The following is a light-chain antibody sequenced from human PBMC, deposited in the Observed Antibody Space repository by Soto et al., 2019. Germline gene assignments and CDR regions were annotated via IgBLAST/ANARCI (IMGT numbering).Light chain of an antibody. Sequence: EIVMTQSPTTLSVSPGERATLSCRASQGVSSNLAWYQQKPGQAPRLLIYGTFTRATGIPARFSGSGSGTEFTLTISTLQSEDFAVYYCQQYNNWPWTFGQGTKV. CDR3: QQYNNWPWT. V-gene: IGKV3-15*01. CDR1: QGVSSN. J-gene: IGKJ1*01. CDR2: GTF.